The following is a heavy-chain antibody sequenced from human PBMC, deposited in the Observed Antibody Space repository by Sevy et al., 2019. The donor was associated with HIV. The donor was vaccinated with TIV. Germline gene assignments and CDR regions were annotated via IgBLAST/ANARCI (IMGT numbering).Heavy chain of an antibody. CDR1: GFTFSDHY. CDR2: TRNKADGYTT. V-gene: IGHV3-72*01. CDR3: ATHAGIAASGRVFDY. J-gene: IGHJ4*02. Sequence: GGSLRLSCVASGFTFSDHYMEWVRQAPGKGLEWVGRTRNKADGYTTEYAASVKGRFTISRDESKNSLYVQMNSLKTEDTAVYYCATHAGIAASGRVFDYWGQGTLVTVSS. D-gene: IGHD6-13*01.